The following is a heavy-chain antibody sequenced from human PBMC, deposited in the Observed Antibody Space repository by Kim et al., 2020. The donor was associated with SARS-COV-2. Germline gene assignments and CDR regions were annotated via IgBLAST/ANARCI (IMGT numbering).Heavy chain of an antibody. D-gene: IGHD3-3*01. Sequence: GGSLRLSCTASGFTFGDYAMSWVRQAPGKGLEWVGFIRSKAYGGTTEYAASVKGRFTISRDDSKSIAYLQMNSLKTEDTAVYYCKANDDFWSGYFFGENNWFDPWGQGTLVTVSS. CDR2: IRSKAYGGTT. CDR1: GFTFGDYA. J-gene: IGHJ5*02. CDR3: KANDDFWSGYFFGENNWFDP. V-gene: IGHV3-49*04.